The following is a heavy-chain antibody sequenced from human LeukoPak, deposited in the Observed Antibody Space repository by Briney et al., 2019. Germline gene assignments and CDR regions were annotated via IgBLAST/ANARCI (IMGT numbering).Heavy chain of an antibody. J-gene: IGHJ3*02. Sequence: GASVKVSCKASGYTFTSYYMHWVRQAPGQGLEWMGIINPSGGSTSYAQKFQGRVTMTRDTSTSTVYMELSSLRSEDTAVYYCARGARDDWGPYSSSWLGREAFDIWGQGTMVTVSS. D-gene: IGHD6-13*01. V-gene: IGHV1-46*01. CDR1: GYTFTSYY. CDR2: INPSGGST. CDR3: ARGARDDWGPYSSSWLGREAFDI.